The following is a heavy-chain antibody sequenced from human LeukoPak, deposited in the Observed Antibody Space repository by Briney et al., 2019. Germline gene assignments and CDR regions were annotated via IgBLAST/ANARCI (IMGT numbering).Heavy chain of an antibody. J-gene: IGHJ4*02. V-gene: IGHV1-24*01. CDR1: GYSLTEFS. D-gene: IGHD5-18*01. CDR2: FDPEEGKT. Sequence: GASVKVSCGVSGYSLTEFSMHWVRQAPGKGLEWMGGFDPEEGKTIYAQKFQGRVTMTEDTSTDTAYMELSSLRSEDTAVYYCATDRSGFNYGYDYWGQGTMVTVSS. CDR3: ATDRSGFNYGYDY.